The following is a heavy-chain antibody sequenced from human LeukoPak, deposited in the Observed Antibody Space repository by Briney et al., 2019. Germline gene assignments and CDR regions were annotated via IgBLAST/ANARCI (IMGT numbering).Heavy chain of an antibody. V-gene: IGHV3-66*02. CDR2: IYSGGST. CDR3: ARSRGGIAARPTYWFDP. Sequence: GGSLRLSCAASGFTVSSNYTSWVRQAPGKGLEWVSVIYSGGSTYYADSVKGRFTISRDNSKNTLYLQMNSLRAEDTAVYYCARSRGGIAARPTYWFDPWGLGTLVTVSS. D-gene: IGHD6-6*01. J-gene: IGHJ5*02. CDR1: GFTVSSNY.